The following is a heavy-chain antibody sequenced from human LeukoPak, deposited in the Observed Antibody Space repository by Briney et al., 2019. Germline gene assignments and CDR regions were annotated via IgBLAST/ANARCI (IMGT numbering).Heavy chain of an antibody. CDR1: GFTVSSYY. D-gene: IGHD2-15*01. V-gene: IGHV3-66*01. J-gene: IGHJ4*02. CDR3: AREGNWDIFDY. Sequence: RGSLRLSCAASGFTVSSYYMTWVRQAPGKGLEWVSVIYSGGNRYYADSVKGRVAISRDNPKNTVFLQMNSVRAEDTAVYFCAREGNWDIFDYWVQGTLVTVSS. CDR2: IYSGGNR.